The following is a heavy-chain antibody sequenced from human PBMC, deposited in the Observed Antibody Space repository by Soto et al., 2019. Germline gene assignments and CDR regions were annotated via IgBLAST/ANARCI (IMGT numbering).Heavy chain of an antibody. CDR3: ARDRGVAPPVAGNTHYYYYMDV. Sequence: QDQLVQSGVEVKKPGASVKVSCKASGYSFTNYGITWVRQAPGQGFEWMGGISAYNGNTNYAQKFQCRVTLTTDASTSTAYLELRSLRSDDTAVYYCARDRGVAPPVAGNTHYYYYMDVWGKGTTVTVSS. CDR1: GYSFTNYG. V-gene: IGHV1-18*01. J-gene: IGHJ6*03. D-gene: IGHD6-19*01. CDR2: ISAYNGNT.